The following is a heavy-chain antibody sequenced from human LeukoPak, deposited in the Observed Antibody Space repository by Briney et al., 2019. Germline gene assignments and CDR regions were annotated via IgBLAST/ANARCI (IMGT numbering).Heavy chain of an antibody. J-gene: IGHJ4*02. CDR2: IYWDDDI. V-gene: IGHV2-5*02. CDR1: GFSLTTSGVG. D-gene: IGHD4-23*01. CDR3: AHKAGRGGPNDY. Sequence: SGPTLVNLTRTLTLTCTFSGFSLTTSGVGVGWIRQPPGQALEWLALIYWDDDIRYSPSLENRLTITKDTSKNQVVLTMTNMDPMDTATYYCAHKAGRGGPNDYWGQGTLVTVSS.